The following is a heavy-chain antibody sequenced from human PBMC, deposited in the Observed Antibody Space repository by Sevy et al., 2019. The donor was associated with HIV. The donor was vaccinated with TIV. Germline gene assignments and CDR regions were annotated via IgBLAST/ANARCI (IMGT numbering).Heavy chain of an antibody. CDR3: AKVKGTYYDILTGYPYFDY. CDR2: ISGSGGST. V-gene: IGHV3-23*01. CDR1: GFTFSSYA. Sequence: GGSLRLSCAASGFTFSSYAMSWVRQAPGKGLEWVSAISGSGGSTYYADSVKGRFTISRDNSKNTLYLQMNSPRAEDTAVYYCAKVKGTYYDILTGYPYFDYWGQGTLVTVSS. D-gene: IGHD3-9*01. J-gene: IGHJ4*02.